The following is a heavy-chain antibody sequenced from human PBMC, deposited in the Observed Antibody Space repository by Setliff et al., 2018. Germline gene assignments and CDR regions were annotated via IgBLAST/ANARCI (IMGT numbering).Heavy chain of an antibody. CDR1: GFTFSTYY. CDR2: VHYDGVNK. CDR3: AKVLDTTGYYYFDF. Sequence: GGSLRLSCAASGFTFSTYYMHWVRQPPGKGLEWVAFVHYDGVNKHYRDSVKGRLTISRDGSKSTLYLDMSSLRSEDTAVYYCAKVLDTTGYYYFDFWGQGTLVTVSS. D-gene: IGHD3-22*01. J-gene: IGHJ4*02. V-gene: IGHV3-30*02.